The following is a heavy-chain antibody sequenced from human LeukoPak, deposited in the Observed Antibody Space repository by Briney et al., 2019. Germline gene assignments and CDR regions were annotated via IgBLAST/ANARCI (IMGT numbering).Heavy chain of an antibody. D-gene: IGHD6-19*01. CDR1: GGSISSGSYY. V-gene: IGHV4-61*02. CDR3: ASGYSSGWGYYYYYMDV. Sequence: SQTLSLTCTVSGGSISSGSYYWSWIRQPAGKGLEWIGRIYTSGSTNYNPSLKSRVTISVGTSKNQFSLKLSSVTAADTAVYYCASGYSSGWGYYYYYMDVWGKGTTVTVSS. J-gene: IGHJ6*03. CDR2: IYTSGST.